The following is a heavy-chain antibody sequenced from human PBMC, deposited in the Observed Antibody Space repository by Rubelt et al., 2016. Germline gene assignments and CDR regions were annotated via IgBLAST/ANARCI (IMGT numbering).Heavy chain of an antibody. J-gene: IGHJ4*02. CDR3: AKGLDIVVVPAAGRDY. D-gene: IGHD2-2*03. CDR2: ISGSGGST. V-gene: IGHV3-23*01. Sequence: SGFTFSTYRLNWVRQAPGKGLEWVSAISGSGGSTYYADPVKGRFNIPSDNSKDTLNLQMNSRRAEDTAVYYGAKGLDIVVVPAAGRDYWGQGTLVTVSS. CDR1: GFTFSTYR.